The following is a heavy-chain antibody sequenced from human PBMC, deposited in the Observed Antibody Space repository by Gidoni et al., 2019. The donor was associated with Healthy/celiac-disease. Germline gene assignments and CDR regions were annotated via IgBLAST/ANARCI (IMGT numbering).Heavy chain of an antibody. V-gene: IGHV3-30-3*01. J-gene: IGHJ3*02. CDR1: GFTFSRYA. CDR3: AREVSGSPDAFDI. Sequence: QVQLVESGGGVVQPGRSLRLSCAASGFTFSRYAMHWVRQAPGKGLEWVAVISYDGSNKYYADSVKGRFTISRDNSKNTLYLQMNSLRAEDTAVYYCAREVSGSPDAFDIWGQGTMVTVSS. D-gene: IGHD1-26*01. CDR2: ISYDGSNK.